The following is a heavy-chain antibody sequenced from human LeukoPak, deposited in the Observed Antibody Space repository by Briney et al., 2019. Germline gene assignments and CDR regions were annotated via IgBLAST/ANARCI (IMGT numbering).Heavy chain of an antibody. V-gene: IGHV4-4*07. J-gene: IGHJ4*02. CDR3: AREAVHYGSGSHDY. D-gene: IGHD3-10*01. CDR2: MHSSGST. CDR1: GGSISSYY. Sequence: SEALSLTCTVSGGSISSYYWSWIRQPAGKGLEWIGRMHSSGSTNYNPSIKSRVTMSLDTSKNQFSLKVDSVTAADTAMYYCAREAVHYGSGSHDYWGQGTLVAVSS.